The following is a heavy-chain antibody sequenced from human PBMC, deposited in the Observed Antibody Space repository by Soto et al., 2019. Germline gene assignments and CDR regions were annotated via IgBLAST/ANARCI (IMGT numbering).Heavy chain of an antibody. Sequence: PSETLSLTCTVSGGSISSYYWSWIRQPAGKGLEWIGRIYTSGSTNYNPSLKSRVTMSVDTSKNQFSLKLSSVTAADTAVYYCATSRGYYYDRSGFPMAFDIWGQGTMVTVSS. CDR3: ATSRGYYYDRSGFPMAFDI. CDR2: IYTSGST. J-gene: IGHJ3*02. D-gene: IGHD3-22*01. CDR1: GGSISSYY. V-gene: IGHV4-4*07.